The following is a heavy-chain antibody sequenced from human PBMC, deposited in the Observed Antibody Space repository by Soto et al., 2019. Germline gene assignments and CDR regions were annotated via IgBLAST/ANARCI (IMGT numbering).Heavy chain of an antibody. J-gene: IGHJ4*02. CDR3: ARVASVVVVAVQIAPFDY. Sequence: ASVKVSFKASASPFMNYDISLVRQAPGLGLEWMGWISAYNGNTNYAQKLQGRVTMTTDTSTSTAYMELRSLRSDDTAVYYCARVASVVVVAVQIAPFDYWGQGTMVPVSS. D-gene: IGHD2-15*01. CDR1: ASPFMNYD. V-gene: IGHV1-18*01. CDR2: ISAYNGNT.